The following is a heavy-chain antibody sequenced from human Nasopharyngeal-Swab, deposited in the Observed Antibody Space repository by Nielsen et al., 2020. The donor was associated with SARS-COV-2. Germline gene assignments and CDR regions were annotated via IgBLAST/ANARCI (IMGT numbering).Heavy chain of an antibody. Sequence: LRLSCTVSGGSISSGSYYWSWIRQPAGKGLEWIGRIYTSGSTNYNPSLKSQVTISVDTSKNQFSLKLSSVTAADTAVYYCARDAHSIAVAGTFWFDPWGQGTLVTVSS. CDR1: GGSISSGSYY. CDR2: IYTSGST. V-gene: IGHV4-61*02. CDR3: ARDAHSIAVAGTFWFDP. J-gene: IGHJ5*02. D-gene: IGHD6-19*01.